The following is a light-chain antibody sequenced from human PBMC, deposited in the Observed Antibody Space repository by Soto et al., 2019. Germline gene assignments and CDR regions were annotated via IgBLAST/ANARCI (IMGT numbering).Light chain of an antibody. J-gene: IGLJ3*02. V-gene: IGLV3-21*02. CDR1: NIGGTR. Sequence: SYELTQPPSVSVAPGRTARIPCGGNNIGGTRVHWYQQKPGQAPVLVVYDDSDRPSGIPERFSGSNSGNTATLTISGVEATDEADFYCQVWDLSSERWVFGGGTKLT. CDR2: DDS. CDR3: QVWDLSSERWV.